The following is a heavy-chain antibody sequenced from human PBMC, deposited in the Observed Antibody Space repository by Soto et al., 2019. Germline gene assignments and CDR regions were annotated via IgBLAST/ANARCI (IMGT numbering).Heavy chain of an antibody. V-gene: IGHV1-18*01. CDR2: ISTYNGYT. CDR3: ARDLNSASYYNY. CDR1: GYSFTSYG. Sequence: QVQLVQPGAEVKKPGASVKVSCKASGYSFTSYGISWVRQAPGQGLEWMGWISTYNGYTNYAQKLQGRLTMTTDTATSTAYMELRSLRSYDTAVYFCARDLNSASYYNYWGQGTLVTVSS. J-gene: IGHJ4*02. D-gene: IGHD1-26*01.